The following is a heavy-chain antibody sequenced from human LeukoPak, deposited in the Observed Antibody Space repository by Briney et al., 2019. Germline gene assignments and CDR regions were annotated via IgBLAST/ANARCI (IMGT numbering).Heavy chain of an antibody. J-gene: IGHJ5*02. CDR1: GGPFRGFF. CDR3: ARGIFYGGRNQYIWFDL. D-gene: IGHD4-23*01. CDR2: ISHSGSS. V-gene: IGHV4-34*01. Sequence: SETLSLSCAVYGGPFRGFFWSWIRQAPGRGLEWIGEISHSGSSNYNPSLKSRITISVATSKSQFSLRLTSVTAADTAVYYCARGIFYGGRNQYIWFDLWGQGTLVTVSS.